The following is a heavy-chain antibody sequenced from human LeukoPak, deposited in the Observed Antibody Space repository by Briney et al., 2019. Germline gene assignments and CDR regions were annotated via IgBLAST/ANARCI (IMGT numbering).Heavy chain of an antibody. CDR2: ISSSSSTI. CDR3: ARDVGVEYSSSSVFDY. J-gene: IGHJ4*02. D-gene: IGHD6-6*01. V-gene: IGHV3-48*04. CDR1: GFTFSSYS. Sequence: GGSLRLSCAASGFTFSSYSMNWVRQAPGKGLEWVSYISSSSSTIYYADSVKGRFTISRDNAKNSLYLQMNSLRAEDTAVYCCARDVGVEYSSSSVFDYWGQGTLVTVSS.